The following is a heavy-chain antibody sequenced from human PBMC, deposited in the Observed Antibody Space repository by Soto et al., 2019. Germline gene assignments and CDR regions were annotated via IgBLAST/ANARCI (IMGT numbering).Heavy chain of an antibody. Sequence: PSETLSLTCTVSGGSISSGGYYWSWIRQPTGKGLGWIGYIYSSGSTYYNPSLKSRVTISVVTSKNQFSLKLSSVTAADTAVYYCARDLSPIVEAYYYYGMDVWGQGTTVTVSS. D-gene: IGHD1-26*01. CDR2: IYSSGST. J-gene: IGHJ6*02. CDR1: GGSISSGGYY. V-gene: IGHV4-31*03. CDR3: ARDLSPIVEAYYYYGMDV.